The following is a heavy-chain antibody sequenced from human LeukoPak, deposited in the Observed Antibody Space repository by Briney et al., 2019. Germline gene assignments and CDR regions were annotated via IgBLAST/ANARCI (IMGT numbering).Heavy chain of an antibody. CDR3: ARGSADAFDI. D-gene: IGHD3-10*01. CDR2: INPNSGGT. Sequence: ASVKASCKASGYTFTGYYMHWVRQAPGQGLEWMGWINPNSGGTNYAQKFQGRVTMTRDTSISTAYMELSRLRSNDTAVYFCARGSADAFDIWGHGTMVTVSS. J-gene: IGHJ3*02. V-gene: IGHV1-2*02. CDR1: GYTFTGYY.